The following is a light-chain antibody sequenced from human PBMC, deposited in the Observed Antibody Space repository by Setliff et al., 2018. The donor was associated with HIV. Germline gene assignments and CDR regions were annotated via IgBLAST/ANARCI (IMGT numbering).Light chain of an antibody. V-gene: IGLV2-14*01. J-gene: IGLJ1*01. Sequence: QSVLTQPASVSGSPGQSIAISCTGTSSDVGGYNYVSWYQQHPGKAPKLIICEVSNRPSGVSDRFSGSKSGNTASLTISGLQAEDEADYYCSSYTSSSAFYVFGTGTKVTVL. CDR3: SSYTSSSAFYV. CDR1: SSDVGGYNY. CDR2: EVS.